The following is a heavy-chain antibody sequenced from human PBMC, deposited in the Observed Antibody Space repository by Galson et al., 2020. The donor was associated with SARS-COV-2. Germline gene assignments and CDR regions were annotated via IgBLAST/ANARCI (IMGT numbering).Heavy chain of an antibody. D-gene: IGHD3-10*01. V-gene: IGHV3-23*01. CDR3: AIPNPTGELFY. J-gene: IGHJ4*02. CDR1: GFTFSNYA. Sequence: GGSLRLSCAASGFTFSNYAMHWVRQAPGKGLEWVAVISGSGGSTYYADSVKGRFTISRDNSKNTLYLQMNSLRAEDTAVYYCAIPNPTGELFYWGQGTLVTVSS. CDR2: ISGSGGST.